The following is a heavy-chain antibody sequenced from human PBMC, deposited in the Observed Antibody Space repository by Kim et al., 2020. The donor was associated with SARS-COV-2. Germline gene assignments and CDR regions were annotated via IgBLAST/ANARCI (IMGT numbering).Heavy chain of an antibody. CDR2: IGGDGIST. CDR3: ARGMFKTGFDV. V-gene: IGHV3-74*01. D-gene: IGHD3-10*02. Sequence: GGSLRLSCAASGFTLRSYWINWVRQAPGKGLVWVSRIGGDGISTHYADSVKGRFTVSRDNDDNTVYLQMNSLRADDTAAYYCARGMFKTGFDVWGQGTTVTVSS. CDR1: GFTLRSYW. J-gene: IGHJ6*02.